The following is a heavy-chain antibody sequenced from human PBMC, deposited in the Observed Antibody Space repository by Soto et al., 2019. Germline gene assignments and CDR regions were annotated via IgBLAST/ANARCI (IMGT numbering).Heavy chain of an antibody. Sequence: PSETLSLTCAVSGGSISSSNWWSWVRQPPGKGLEWIGEIYHSGSTNYNPSLMSRVTISVDTSKNQFSLKLSSVTAADTAVYYCARGNRCGELTRWGQGTLVTVSS. J-gene: IGHJ4*02. D-gene: IGHD3-10*01. CDR2: IYHSGST. CDR3: ARGNRCGELTR. CDR1: GGSISSSNW. V-gene: IGHV4-4*02.